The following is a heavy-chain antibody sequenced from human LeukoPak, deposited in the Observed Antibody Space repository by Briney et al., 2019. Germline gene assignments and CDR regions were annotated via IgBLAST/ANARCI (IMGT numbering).Heavy chain of an antibody. V-gene: IGHV3-64D*06. J-gene: IGHJ4*02. CDR1: GFTFSTYG. CDR2: IRSNGDNT. Sequence: GSLRLSCSVSGFTFSTYGMHWARHAPGEGLEYVSAIRSNGDNTYYADSVKGRFTISRDNSKNTLYLQMSSLRADDTAAYYCVRGPGYWGQGTLVTVSS. CDR3: VRGPGY.